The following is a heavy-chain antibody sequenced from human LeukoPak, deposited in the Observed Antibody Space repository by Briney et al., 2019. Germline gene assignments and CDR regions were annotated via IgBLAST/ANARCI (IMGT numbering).Heavy chain of an antibody. Sequence: ASVKVSCKVSGYSLTELSMHWVRQAPGKGLEWMGVVDPEEGETIYAEKFQGRVTMTEDTLTDTAYMALSSLRSDDTAVYYCARGVVVVPAASEKGYYYYYMDVWGKGTTVTVSS. V-gene: IGHV1-24*01. CDR2: VDPEEGET. D-gene: IGHD2-2*01. CDR1: GYSLTELS. J-gene: IGHJ6*03. CDR3: ARGVVVVPAASEKGYYYYYMDV.